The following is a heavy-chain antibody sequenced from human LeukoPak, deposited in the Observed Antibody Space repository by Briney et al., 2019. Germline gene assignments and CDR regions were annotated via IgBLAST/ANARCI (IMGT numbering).Heavy chain of an antibody. V-gene: IGHV4-31*03. D-gene: IGHD6-13*01. CDR2: IYYSGST. Sequence: SETLSLTCTVSGGSISSGGYYWSWIRQHPGKGLGWIGYIYYSGSTYYNPSLKSRVTISVDTSKNQFSLKLSSVTAADTVVYYCARDSIAAAVGYWGQGTLVTVSS. CDR3: ARDSIAAAVGY. CDR1: GGSISSGGYY. J-gene: IGHJ4*02.